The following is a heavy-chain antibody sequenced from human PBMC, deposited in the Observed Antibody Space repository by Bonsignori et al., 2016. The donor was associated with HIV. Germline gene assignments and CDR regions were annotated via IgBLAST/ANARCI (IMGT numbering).Heavy chain of an antibody. CDR1: GGPFSGYY. D-gene: IGHD5-12*01. CDR2: INHSGST. CDR3: ARGGRGYSGYEPISYYYYYMDV. Sequence: SETLSLTCAVYGGPFSGYYWSWIRQPPGKGLEWIGEINHSGSTNYNPSLKSRVTISVDTSKNQFSLKLSSVTAADTAVYYCARGGRGYSGYEPISYYYYYMDVWGKGTTVTVSS. J-gene: IGHJ6*03. V-gene: IGHV4-34*01.